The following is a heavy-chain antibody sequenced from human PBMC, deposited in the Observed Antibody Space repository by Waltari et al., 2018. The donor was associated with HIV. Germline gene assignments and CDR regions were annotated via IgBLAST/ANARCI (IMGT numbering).Heavy chain of an antibody. CDR3: TSDDFWSGYYWEGY. D-gene: IGHD3-3*01. CDR1: GFTFGDYA. Sequence: EVQLVESGGGLVQPGRSLRLSCTASGFTFGDYAMSWVRQAPGKGLEWVGFIISKAYGGTTEYAASVKGRFTISRDDSKSIAYLQMNSLKTEDTAVYYCTSDDFWSGYYWEGYWGQGTLVTVSS. J-gene: IGHJ4*02. V-gene: IGHV3-49*04. CDR2: IISKAYGGTT.